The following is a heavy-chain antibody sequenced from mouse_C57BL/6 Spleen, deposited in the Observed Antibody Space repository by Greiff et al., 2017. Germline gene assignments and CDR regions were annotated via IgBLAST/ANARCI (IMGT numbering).Heavy chain of an antibody. CDR3: TRSYSNYGGAMDY. D-gene: IGHD2-5*01. J-gene: IGHJ4*01. Sequence: EVKVVESGEGLVKPGGSLKLSCAASGFTFSSYAMSWVRQTPEKRLEWVAYISSGGDYIYYADTVKGRFTISRDNARNTLYLQMSSLRSEDTAMYYCTRSYSNYGGAMDYWGQGTSVTVSS. CDR2: ISSGGDYI. V-gene: IGHV5-9-1*02. CDR1: GFTFSSYA.